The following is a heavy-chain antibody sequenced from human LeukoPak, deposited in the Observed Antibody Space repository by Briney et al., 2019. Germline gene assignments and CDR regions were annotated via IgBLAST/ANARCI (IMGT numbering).Heavy chain of an antibody. Sequence: GSLRLSCAASGFTFSSYSMNWVRQAPGKGLEWVSSISSSSSYTYYADSVKGRFTISRDNSKNTLYLQMNSLRAEDTAVYYCAKISSGGKAYYFDYWGQGTLVTVSS. CDR3: AKISSGGKAYYFDY. CDR1: GFTFSSYS. V-gene: IGHV3-21*04. D-gene: IGHD4-23*01. CDR2: ISSSSSYT. J-gene: IGHJ4*02.